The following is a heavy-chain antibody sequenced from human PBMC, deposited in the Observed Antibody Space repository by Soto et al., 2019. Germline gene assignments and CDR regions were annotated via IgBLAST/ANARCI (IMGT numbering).Heavy chain of an antibody. CDR3: AHWRGGVASF. V-gene: IGHV2-5*02. CDR2: VYWDDDK. CDR1: GFSLNTRDVG. Sequence: QITLNESGPALVKPTQTLTLTCTFSGFSLNTRDVGVGWIRQPPGKALEWLGVVYWDDDKTYSPSLKSRLTIPKGPPKNQVVLKMTKMDPGDTATYYCAHWRGGVASFWGQGTLVTVSS. D-gene: IGHD3-16*01. J-gene: IGHJ4*02.